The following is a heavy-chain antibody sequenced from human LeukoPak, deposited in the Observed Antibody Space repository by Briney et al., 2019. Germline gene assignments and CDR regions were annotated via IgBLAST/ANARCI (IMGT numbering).Heavy chain of an antibody. CDR2: IIPIFGTA. Sequence: ASVKVSCKASGGTFSSYAISWVRQAPGQGLEWMGGIIPIFGTANYAQKFQGRVTITADESTSTAYMELSSLRSEDTAVYYCARDPGIDDIVVVPAATFDYWGQGTLVTVSS. J-gene: IGHJ4*02. V-gene: IGHV1-69*13. CDR1: GGTFSSYA. CDR3: ARDPGIDDIVVVPAATFDY. D-gene: IGHD2-2*01.